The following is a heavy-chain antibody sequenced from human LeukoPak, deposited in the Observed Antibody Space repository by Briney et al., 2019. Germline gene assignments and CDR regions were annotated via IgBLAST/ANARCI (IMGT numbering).Heavy chain of an antibody. J-gene: IGHJ1*01. Sequence: ASVKVSCKASGYTFTGYYIHWVRQTPGQGLEWIGRIKPNSGGTNYAQQFQGRVTMTRDTSIRPAYMELSRLRSDDTAVYYCARDIFPKYYYDSSGYYSGEYFQRWGQGTLVTVSP. D-gene: IGHD3-22*01. V-gene: IGHV1-2*06. CDR2: IKPNSGGT. CDR1: GYTFTGYY. CDR3: ARDIFPKYYYDSSGYYSGEYFQR.